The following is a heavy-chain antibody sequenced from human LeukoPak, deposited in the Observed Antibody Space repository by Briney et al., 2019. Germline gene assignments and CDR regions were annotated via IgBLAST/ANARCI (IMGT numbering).Heavy chain of an antibody. CDR2: IWYDGSNK. V-gene: IGHV3-33*01. Sequence: GGSLTLSCAAGFTLSRYWMTWVRQAPGKGLEWVAVIWYDGSNKYYADSVKGRFTISRDNSKNTLYLQMNSLRAEDTAVYYCAREGVAYYYYGMDVWGQGTTVTVSS. D-gene: IGHD2-8*01. CDR3: AREGVAYYYYGMDV. J-gene: IGHJ6*02. CDR1: GFTLSRYW.